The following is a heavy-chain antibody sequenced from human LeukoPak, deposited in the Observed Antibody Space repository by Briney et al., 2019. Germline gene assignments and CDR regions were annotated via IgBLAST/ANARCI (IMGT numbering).Heavy chain of an antibody. CDR3: LRSGSYYYYYYMDV. D-gene: IGHD3-10*01. Sequence: SETLSLTCTVSGGSISSSSYYWGWIRQPPGKGLEWIGSIYYSGSTYYNPSLKSRVTISVDTSKSQFSLKLSSVTAADTAVYYCLRSGSYYYYYYMDVWGKGTTVTVSS. J-gene: IGHJ6*03. CDR2: IYYSGST. CDR1: GGSISSSSYY. V-gene: IGHV4-39*07.